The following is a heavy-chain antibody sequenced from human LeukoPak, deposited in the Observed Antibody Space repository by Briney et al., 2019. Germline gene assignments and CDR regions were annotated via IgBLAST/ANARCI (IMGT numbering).Heavy chain of an antibody. CDR1: GGSISGYY. D-gene: IGHD2-2*01. J-gene: IGHJ6*03. CDR3: ARRASLGVVVPAAMPYYYMDV. Sequence: PSETLSLTCTVSGGSISGYYWSWIRQPPGEGLEWIGYIYTSGSTNYNPSLKSRVTISVDTSKNQFSLKLSSVTAADTAVYYCARRASLGVVVPAAMPYYYMDVWGKGTTVTVSS. CDR2: IYTSGST. V-gene: IGHV4-4*09.